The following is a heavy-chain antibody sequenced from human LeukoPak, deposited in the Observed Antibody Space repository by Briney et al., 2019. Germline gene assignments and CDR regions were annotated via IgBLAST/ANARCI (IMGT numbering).Heavy chain of an antibody. CDR3: ARGVGFDAFDI. D-gene: IGHD1-26*01. CDR1: GGSISSGDYS. Sequence: SETLSLTCAVSGGSISSGDYSWSWIRQPPGKGLEWIGYIYDSGSPYLNPSLKSRVTISIDRSKNQFSLKLSSVTAADTAVYYCARGVGFDAFDIWGQGTMVTVSS. CDR2: IYDSGSP. V-gene: IGHV4-30-2*01. J-gene: IGHJ3*02.